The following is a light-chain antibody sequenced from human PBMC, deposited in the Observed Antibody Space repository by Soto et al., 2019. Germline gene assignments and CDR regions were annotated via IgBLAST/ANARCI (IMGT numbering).Light chain of an antibody. V-gene: IGKV2-30*01. CDR1: QGLVYSDGNPY. Sequence: DVVMTQSPLFLPVTLGQPASISCRAGQGLVYSDGNPYLNWFQQRPAQSPRRRIIEVSKGGSGVPDRFSGSGAGTDFPLNISRVEAEDLGVYYCMQGTHCPRTFGQGTKVEIK. CDR3: MQGTHCPRT. CDR2: EVS. J-gene: IGKJ1*01.